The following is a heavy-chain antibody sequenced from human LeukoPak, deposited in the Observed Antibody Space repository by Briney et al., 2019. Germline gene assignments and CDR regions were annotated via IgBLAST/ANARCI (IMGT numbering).Heavy chain of an antibody. J-gene: IGHJ4*01. CDR3: IREVQVRASASLGL. D-gene: IGHD1-1*01. Sequence: PGGSLRLSCAASGLTISGFWMHWVRQVPGEGLVWVARMNSAGTTINYADSVKGRFTISGDNVRNTLHLQMNNLSLEDTAVYFCIREVQVRASASLGLWGRGTLVTVS. V-gene: IGHV3-74*01. CDR1: GLTISGFW. CDR2: MNSAGTTI.